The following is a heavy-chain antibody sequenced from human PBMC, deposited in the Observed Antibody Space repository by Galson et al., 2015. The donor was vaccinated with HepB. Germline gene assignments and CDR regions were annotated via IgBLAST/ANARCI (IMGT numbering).Heavy chain of an antibody. CDR3: AKKQQLVLEASYYYYGMDV. D-gene: IGHD6-13*01. CDR2: ISGSGGST. CDR1: GFTFSSYG. J-gene: IGHJ6*02. V-gene: IGHV3-23*01. Sequence: SLRLSCAASGFTFSSYGMHWVRQAPGKGLEWVSAISGSGGSTYYADSVKGRFTISRDNSKNTLYLQMNSLRAEDTAVYYCAKKQQLVLEASYYYYGMDVWGQGTTVTVSS.